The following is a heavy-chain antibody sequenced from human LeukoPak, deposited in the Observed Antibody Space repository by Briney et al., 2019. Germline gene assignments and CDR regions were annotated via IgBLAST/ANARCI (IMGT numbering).Heavy chain of an antibody. Sequence: SETLSLTCTVSGDSISAYYWGWVRQPPGKGLEWIAFFNKTGSTNSNPSLKSGATISMATSTSQFSLHVNSVTAADTAVYYCTKYGGSPANYFDSWGPGTLVTVSP. CDR1: GDSISAYY. CDR3: TKYGGSPANYFDS. D-gene: IGHD1-26*01. V-gene: IGHV4-59*08. CDR2: FNKTGST. J-gene: IGHJ4*02.